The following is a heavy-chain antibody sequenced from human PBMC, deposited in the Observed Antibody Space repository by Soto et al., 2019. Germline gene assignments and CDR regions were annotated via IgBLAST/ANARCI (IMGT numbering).Heavy chain of an antibody. CDR2: IIPIFGTA. D-gene: IGHD6-19*01. CDR1: GGTFSSYA. Sequence: SVKVSCKASGGTFSSYAISWVRQAPGQGLEWMGGIIPIFGTANYAQKFQGRVTITADKSTSTAYMELSSLRSEDTAVYYCARVGGSIAVAGTFNWFDPWGQGTLVTVSS. V-gene: IGHV1-69*06. J-gene: IGHJ5*02. CDR3: ARVGGSIAVAGTFNWFDP.